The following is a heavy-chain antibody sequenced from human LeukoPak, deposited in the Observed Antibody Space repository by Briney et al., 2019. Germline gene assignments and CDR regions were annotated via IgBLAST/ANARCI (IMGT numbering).Heavy chain of an antibody. J-gene: IGHJ4*02. CDR1: GYTFTGYY. D-gene: IGHD2-15*01. V-gene: IGHV1-2*04. CDR2: INPNSGGT. CDR3: ARDLGYCSGGSCYWGYYFDY. Sequence: ASVKVSCKASGYTFTGYYMHWVRQAPGHGLEWMGWINPNSGGTNYAQKFQGWVTMTRDTSISTAYMELSRLRSDDTAVYYCARDLGYCSGGSCYWGYYFDYWGQGTLVTVSS.